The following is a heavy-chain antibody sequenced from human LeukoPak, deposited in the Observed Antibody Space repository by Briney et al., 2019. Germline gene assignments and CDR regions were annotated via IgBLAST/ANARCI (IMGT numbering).Heavy chain of an antibody. D-gene: IGHD1-26*01. Sequence: GGSLRLSCAASGFSFDTYAMHWVRQAPGQGLEWVALIWHDGSHKFYSNSVRGQFTISRDNSKNTVYLQMNNLRPDDTAVYYCARDWGRRGIVGSFIDYWGQGTLVTVSS. J-gene: IGHJ4*02. CDR1: GFSFDTYA. CDR2: IWHDGSHK. V-gene: IGHV3-33*01. CDR3: ARDWGRRGIVGSFIDY.